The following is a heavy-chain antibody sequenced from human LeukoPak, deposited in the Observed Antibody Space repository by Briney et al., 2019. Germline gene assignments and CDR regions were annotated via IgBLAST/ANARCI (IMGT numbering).Heavy chain of an antibody. J-gene: IGHJ4*02. CDR3: AGIYCSTTTCSTDD. CDR1: GGSISSSNYW. D-gene: IGHD2-2*01. V-gene: IGHV4-39*02. CDR2: IYYIGNA. Sequence: PSETLSLTCSVSGGSISSSNYWWTWIRQPPGKGLEWIGNIYYIGNAAYNPSLKSRVTMSVDTSKNHFSLKVTSVTAADTAIYFCAGIYCSTTTCSTDDWGQGTLVTVSP.